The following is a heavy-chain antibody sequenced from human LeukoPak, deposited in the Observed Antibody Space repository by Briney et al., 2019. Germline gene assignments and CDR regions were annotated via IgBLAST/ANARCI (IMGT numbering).Heavy chain of an antibody. V-gene: IGHV4-61*02. CDR3: ARAEWLYSGSFDY. CDR2: IYTSGST. D-gene: IGHD6-6*01. Sequence: MASETLSLTCTVSGGSISGGSYYWSWIRQPAGKGLEWIGRIYTSGSTNYNPSLKSRVTISVDTSKNQFSLKLSSVTAADTAVYYCARAEWLYSGSFDYWGQGTLVTVSS. J-gene: IGHJ4*02. CDR1: GGSISGGSYY.